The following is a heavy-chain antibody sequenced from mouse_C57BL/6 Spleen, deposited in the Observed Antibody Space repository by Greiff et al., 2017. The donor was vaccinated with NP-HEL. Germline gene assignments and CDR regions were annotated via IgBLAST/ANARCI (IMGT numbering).Heavy chain of an antibody. CDR1: GFTFSSYA. V-gene: IGHV5-4*01. CDR3: ARDVPYYYGSSYDYYAMDY. Sequence: EVQGVESGGGLVKPGGSLKLSCAASGFTFSSYAMSWVRQTPEKRLEWVATISDGGSYTYYPDNVKGRFTISRDNAKNNLYLQMSHLKSEDTAMYYCARDVPYYYGSSYDYYAMDYWGQGTSVTVSS. D-gene: IGHD1-1*01. J-gene: IGHJ4*01. CDR2: ISDGGSYT.